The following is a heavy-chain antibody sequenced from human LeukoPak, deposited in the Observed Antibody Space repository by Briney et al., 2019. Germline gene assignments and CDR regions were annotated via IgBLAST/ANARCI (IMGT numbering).Heavy chain of an antibody. J-gene: IGHJ4*02. CDR1: GFTFSKYA. Sequence: PGGSLRLSCAASGFTFSKYAMHWVRQAPGKGLDYVSSISGNGASTYYANSVKGRFTISRDNSKNTLYLQMGSLRAEDMAVYYCATSPSDLGSSWPRYYFDCWGQGTLVTVSS. CDR2: ISGNGAST. CDR3: ATSPSDLGSSWPRYYFDC. V-gene: IGHV3-64*01. D-gene: IGHD6-13*01.